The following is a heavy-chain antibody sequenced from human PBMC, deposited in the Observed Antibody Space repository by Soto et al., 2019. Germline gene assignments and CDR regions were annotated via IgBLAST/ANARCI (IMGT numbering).Heavy chain of an antibody. CDR1: GGSISSGGYY. CDR3: AAEVGFGPLVDY. Sequence: QVQLQESGPGLVKPSQTLSLTCTVSGGSISSGGYYWSWIRQHPGKGLEWIGYIYYSGSTYYNPSLTSRVTISVDTSKHPFSLKLSSVTAADTAVYYCAAEVGFGPLVDYWGQGTLVTVSS. D-gene: IGHD3-3*01. J-gene: IGHJ4*02. V-gene: IGHV4-31*03. CDR2: IYYSGST.